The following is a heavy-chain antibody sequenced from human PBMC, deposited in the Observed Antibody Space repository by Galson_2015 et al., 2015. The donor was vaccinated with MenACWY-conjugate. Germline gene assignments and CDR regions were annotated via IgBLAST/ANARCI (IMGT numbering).Heavy chain of an antibody. Sequence: ETLSLTCPVSGGSINSYYWSWIRPPPGKSLEWIGYIYYNGNTNYNPSLKSRLIISVDTSKNQFSLKLSSVTAADTAVYFCARSGGWLQFREIHFDFWGQGSLVTVSS. CDR2: IYYNGNT. CDR3: ARSGGWLQFREIHFDF. D-gene: IGHD5-24*01. J-gene: IGHJ4*02. CDR1: GGSINSYY. V-gene: IGHV4-59*01.